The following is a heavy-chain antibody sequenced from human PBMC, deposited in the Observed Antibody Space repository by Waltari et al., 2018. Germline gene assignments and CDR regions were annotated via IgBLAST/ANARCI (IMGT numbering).Heavy chain of an antibody. V-gene: IGHV3-48*03. CDR2: ISSSGSTI. D-gene: IGHD5-12*01. Sequence: VQLVESGGGLVQPGGCLRLSCAASGFTLSSYEMNWVRPATGKGLEWVSYISSSGSTIYYADSVKGRFTISRDNAKNSLYLQMNSLRAEDTAVYYCARWGLRYMVAKGMDYWGQGTLVTVSS. J-gene: IGHJ4*02. CDR1: GFTLSSYE. CDR3: ARWGLRYMVAKGMDY.